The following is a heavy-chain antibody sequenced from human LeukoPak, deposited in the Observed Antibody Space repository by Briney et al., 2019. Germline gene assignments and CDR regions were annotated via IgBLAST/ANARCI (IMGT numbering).Heavy chain of an antibody. Sequence: GGSLRLSCAASGFTFSSYAMSWVRQAPGKGLEWVSVISGSGGSTYYADSVKGRFTISRDNSKNTLYLQMNSLRVEDTAGYYCAKSPVPYCSGGSCYGMDVWGQGTTVTVSS. CDR2: ISGSGGST. J-gene: IGHJ6*02. CDR1: GFTFSSYA. D-gene: IGHD2-15*01. V-gene: IGHV3-23*01. CDR3: AKSPVPYCSGGSCYGMDV.